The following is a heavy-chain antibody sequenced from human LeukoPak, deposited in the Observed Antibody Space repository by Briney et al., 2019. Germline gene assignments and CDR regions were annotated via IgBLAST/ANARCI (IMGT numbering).Heavy chain of an antibody. V-gene: IGHV4-4*07. Sequence: SETLSLTCTVSGGSIGSYYWSWIRQPAGKGLEWIGRIYSSGSTNYNPSLKSRVTMSVDTSKNQFSLKLSSVTAADTAVYYCARDFSYDSSDYPPWGQGTLVTVSS. CDR3: ARDFSYDSSDYPP. CDR1: GGSIGSYY. D-gene: IGHD3-22*01. J-gene: IGHJ5*02. CDR2: IYSSGST.